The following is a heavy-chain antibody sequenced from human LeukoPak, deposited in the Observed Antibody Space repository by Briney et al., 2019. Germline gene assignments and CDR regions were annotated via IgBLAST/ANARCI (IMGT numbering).Heavy chain of an antibody. Sequence: GRSLRLSCAASGFTFSSYGMHWVRQAPGKGLEWVANIKQDGSEKYYVDSVKGRFTISRDNAKNSLYLQMNSLRAEDTAVYYCARDLGAGAAAAGTDYWGQGTLVTVSS. V-gene: IGHV3-7*01. CDR3: ARDLGAGAAAAGTDY. D-gene: IGHD6-13*01. CDR2: IKQDGSEK. J-gene: IGHJ4*02. CDR1: GFTFSSYG.